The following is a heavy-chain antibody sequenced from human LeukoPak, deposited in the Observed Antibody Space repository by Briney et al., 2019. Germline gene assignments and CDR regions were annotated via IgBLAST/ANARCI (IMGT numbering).Heavy chain of an antibody. CDR3: ARSLWFGAFDI. CDR2: ISSSGSTI. Sequence: GGSLRLSCAASGFTFSDYYMSWIRRAPGKGLEWVSYISSSGSTIYYADSVKGRFTISRDNAKNSLYLQMYSLRAEDTAVYYCARSLWFGAFDIWGQGTMVTVSS. V-gene: IGHV3-11*01. CDR1: GFTFSDYY. D-gene: IGHD3-10*01. J-gene: IGHJ3*02.